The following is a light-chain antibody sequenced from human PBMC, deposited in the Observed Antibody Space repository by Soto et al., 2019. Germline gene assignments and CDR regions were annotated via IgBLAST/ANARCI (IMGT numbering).Light chain of an antibody. CDR2: DVN. CDR1: SSDFSGYKY. CDR3: LSYTTSTTLGV. V-gene: IGLV2-14*01. Sequence: QSVLTQPASLSGSPGESITISCIGGSSDFSGYKYVSWYQQYPGKAPKVIIYDVNKRPSGISDRFSASKSGNTASLTISGLQADDEAHYYCLSYTTSTTLGVFGGGTKVTVL. J-gene: IGLJ3*02.